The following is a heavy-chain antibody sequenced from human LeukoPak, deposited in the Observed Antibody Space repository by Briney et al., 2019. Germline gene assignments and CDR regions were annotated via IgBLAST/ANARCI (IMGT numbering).Heavy chain of an antibody. D-gene: IGHD6-19*01. J-gene: IGHJ6*02. Sequence: SETLSLTCTVSGGSFGRIVYYWGGSGQPPGRGLEWMGRIYYSGSTYYNPSLKSRVTISVDTSKNQFSLKLSSVTAADTAVYYCARVEEQWLLGYYYYGMDVWGQGTTVTVSS. V-gene: IGHV4-39*07. CDR2: IYYSGST. CDR1: GGSFGRIVYY. CDR3: ARVEEQWLLGYYYYGMDV.